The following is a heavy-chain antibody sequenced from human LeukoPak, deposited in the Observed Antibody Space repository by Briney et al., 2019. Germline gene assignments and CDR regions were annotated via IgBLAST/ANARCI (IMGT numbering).Heavy chain of an antibody. CDR2: ISGSGGST. V-gene: IGHV3-23*01. Sequence: GGSLRLSCAASGFTFSSYAMSWVRQAPGKGLEWVSAISGSGGSTYYADSVKGRFTISRDNSKNTLYLQMNSLRAEDTAVYYCAREYNTMIEGGADWFDPWGQGTLVTVSS. CDR3: AREYNTMIEGGADWFDP. D-gene: IGHD3-22*01. CDR1: GFTFSSYA. J-gene: IGHJ5*02.